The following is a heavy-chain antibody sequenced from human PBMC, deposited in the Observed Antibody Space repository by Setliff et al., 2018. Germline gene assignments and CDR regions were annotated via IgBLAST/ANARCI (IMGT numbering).Heavy chain of an antibody. CDR2: INPNSGDT. D-gene: IGHD1-26*01. J-gene: IGHJ5*02. V-gene: IGHV1-2*02. Sequence: ASVKVSCKASGNRFTDYFLHWVRQAPGQGLEWMGWINPNSGDTHSAQKFQGRVTMTRDTSINTAYMELSSLTSVDTAFYYCVRSGKFGMRFWFDQWGLGTLVTVSS. CDR1: GNRFTDYF. CDR3: VRSGKFGMRFWFDQ.